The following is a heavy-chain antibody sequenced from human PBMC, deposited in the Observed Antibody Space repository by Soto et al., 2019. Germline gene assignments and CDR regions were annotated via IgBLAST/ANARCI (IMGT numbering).Heavy chain of an antibody. D-gene: IGHD2-15*01. Sequence: QVQLVESGGGVVQPGRSLRLSCAASGFTFSSYAMHWVRQAPGKGLEWVAVISYDGSNKYYADSVKGRFTISRDNSKNTLYLQMNSLRAEDTAVYYCARESSVWWRTPLYYGMDVW. V-gene: IGHV3-30-3*01. CDR3: ARESSVWWRTPLYYGMDV. J-gene: IGHJ6*01. CDR1: GFTFSSYA. CDR2: ISYDGSNK.